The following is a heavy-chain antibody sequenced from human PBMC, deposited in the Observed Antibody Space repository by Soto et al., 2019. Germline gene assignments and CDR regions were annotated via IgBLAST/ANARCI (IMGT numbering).Heavy chain of an antibody. J-gene: IGHJ4*01. V-gene: IGHV4-59*01. Sequence: SETLSLTCTVSGDSISSSYWSWIRQPPGKGLEWIGNIYYSGSTNYNPSLKNRVTISVDTSKTQFSLQLISVTAADTAVYYCARDGVYCSSSTCFGFFDSWGQGTLVTVSS. CDR3: ARDGVYCSSSTCFGFFDS. CDR2: IYYSGST. D-gene: IGHD2-2*01. CDR1: GDSISSSY.